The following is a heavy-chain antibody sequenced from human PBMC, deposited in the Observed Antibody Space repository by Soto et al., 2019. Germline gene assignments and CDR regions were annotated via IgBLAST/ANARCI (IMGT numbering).Heavy chain of an antibody. J-gene: IGHJ5*02. CDR2: ISGSGGST. CDR3: AKGGYQIGMES. Sequence: VQLVESGGGVVQPGRSLRLSCAASGFTFSSYGMHWVRQAPGKGLEWVSAISGSGGSTYYADSVKGRFTISRDNSKNTLYLQMNSLRAEDTAVYYCAKGGYQIGMESWGQGTLVTVSS. CDR1: GFTFSSYG. D-gene: IGHD1-26*01. V-gene: IGHV3-23*04.